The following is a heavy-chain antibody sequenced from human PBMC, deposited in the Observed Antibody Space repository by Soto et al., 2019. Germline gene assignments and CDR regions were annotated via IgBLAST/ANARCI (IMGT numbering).Heavy chain of an antibody. D-gene: IGHD1-26*01. J-gene: IGHJ3*02. Sequence: EVQLLESGGGLGQPGGSLRLSCVASGFTYNVMNWVRQAPGKGLEWVSGFGHNGEATFYADSVRGRFTISRDNSKNVILLQMDSLRVEDTAVYYCAKMVGRIVGATTGPLDIWGRGTLVTVAT. CDR2: FGHNGEAT. CDR1: GFTYNV. V-gene: IGHV3-23*01. CDR3: AKMVGRIVGATTGPLDI.